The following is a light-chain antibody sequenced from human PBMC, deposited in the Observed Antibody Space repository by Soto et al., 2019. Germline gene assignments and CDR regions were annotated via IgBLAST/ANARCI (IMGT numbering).Light chain of an antibody. CDR3: SSYKISSTPLYV. Sequence: QSVLTQPASVSGSPGQSITISCTGTSSDVGGYNYVSWYQQHPGKAPKLMIYDVSNRPSGVSNRFSGSKSGNTASLTISGLQAEDEADYYRSSYKISSTPLYVFGTGTKVPVL. CDR2: DVS. CDR1: SSDVGGYNY. V-gene: IGLV2-14*01. J-gene: IGLJ1*01.